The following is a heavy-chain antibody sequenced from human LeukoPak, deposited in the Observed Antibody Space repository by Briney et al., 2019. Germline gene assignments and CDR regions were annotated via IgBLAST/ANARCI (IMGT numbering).Heavy chain of an antibody. V-gene: IGHV3-7*01. D-gene: IGHD1-26*01. CDR1: GFSLSNYW. CDR2: IKLDGSEK. Sequence: GGSLRLSCAASGFSLSNYWISWVRQAPGKGLEWVADIKLDGSEKYYVNSVKGRFTISRDNAKNSLNLQMNSLRAEDTAVYYCARETRGSYVPGLDSWGQGTLVTVSS. CDR3: ARETRGSYVPGLDS. J-gene: IGHJ4*02.